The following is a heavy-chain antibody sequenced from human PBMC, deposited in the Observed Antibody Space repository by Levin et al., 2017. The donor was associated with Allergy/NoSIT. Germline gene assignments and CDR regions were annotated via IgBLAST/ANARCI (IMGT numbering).Heavy chain of an antibody. CDR2: ISYDGSNK. CDR1: GFTFSTYG. Sequence: SGGSLRLSCAASGFTFSTYGMHWVRQAPGKGLEWVAIISYDGSNKYYADSVKGRFTISRDNSKNTLYLQMNSLRAEDTAVYNCAKDGARRIVGATSVVYFDYWGQGTLVIVSS. D-gene: IGHD1-26*01. J-gene: IGHJ4*02. CDR3: AKDGARRIVGATSVVYFDY. V-gene: IGHV3-30*18.